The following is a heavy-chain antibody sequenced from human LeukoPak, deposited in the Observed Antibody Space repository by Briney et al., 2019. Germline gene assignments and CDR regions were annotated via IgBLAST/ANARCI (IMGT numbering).Heavy chain of an antibody. D-gene: IGHD3-22*01. Sequence: GGSLRLSCAASGFTFDDYGMSWVRQAPGKGLEWVSGINWNGGSTGYADSVKGRFTISRDNAKNSLYLQMNSLRAEDTALYCCARVGDSSGYYYYYYYYMDVWGKGTTVTVSS. V-gene: IGHV3-20*04. CDR1: GFTFDDYG. J-gene: IGHJ6*03. CDR2: INWNGGST. CDR3: ARVGDSSGYYYYYYYYMDV.